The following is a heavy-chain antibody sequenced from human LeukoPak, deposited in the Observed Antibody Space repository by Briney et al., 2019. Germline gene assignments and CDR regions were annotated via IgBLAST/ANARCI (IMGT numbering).Heavy chain of an antibody. CDR2: ISSSSSYI. J-gene: IGHJ4*02. CDR3: ARAIVATIYYFDY. V-gene: IGHV3-21*01. CDR1: GFTFSTYS. D-gene: IGHD5-12*01. Sequence: GGSLRLSCVASGFTFSTYSMNRVRQAPGKGLEWVSSISSSSSYIYYADSVKGRFTISRDNAKNSLYLQMNSLRAEDTAVYYCARAIVATIYYFDYWGQGTLVTVSS.